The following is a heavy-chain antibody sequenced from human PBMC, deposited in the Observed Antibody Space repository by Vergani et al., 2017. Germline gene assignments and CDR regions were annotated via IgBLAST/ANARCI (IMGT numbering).Heavy chain of an antibody. CDR1: GFTFSSYA. J-gene: IGHJ4*02. CDR3: AKGTSTVTRTRYFDY. Sequence: VQLVESGGGLVQPGGSLRLSCSASGFTFSSYAMHWVRQAPGKGLEYVSAISSNGGSTYYADSVKGRFTISRDNSKNTLYLQMNSLRAEDTAVYYCAKGTSTVTRTRYFDYWGQGTLVTVSS. CDR2: ISSNGGST. D-gene: IGHD4-17*01. V-gene: IGHV3-64*04.